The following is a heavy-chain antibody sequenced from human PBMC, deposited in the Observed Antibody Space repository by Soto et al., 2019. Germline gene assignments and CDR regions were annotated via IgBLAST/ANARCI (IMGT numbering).Heavy chain of an antibody. CDR1: GFTFSTHA. V-gene: IGHV3-23*01. Sequence: HPRGSLGVACASSGFTFSTHAMSWVRQAPGKGLEWVSAISGSGGSTYYADSVKGRFTISRDNSKNTLYLQMNSLRAEDTAVYYCAKEKGSIVDRRGGMDVWGQGTTVTVSS. CDR2: ISGSGGST. D-gene: IGHD6-6*01. CDR3: AKEKGSIVDRRGGMDV. J-gene: IGHJ6*01.